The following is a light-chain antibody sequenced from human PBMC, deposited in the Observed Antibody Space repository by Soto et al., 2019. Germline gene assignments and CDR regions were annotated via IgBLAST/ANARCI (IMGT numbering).Light chain of an antibody. CDR3: QQYNTYPLT. Sequence: DIQMTQSPSTLSASVGDRITITCRASQSISTWLAWYQQKPGKAPKLLIHKASSLECGVPSRFSGSGSGTDFNITISSLQPDDFATYYCQQYNTYPLTFGGGTTVEIK. V-gene: IGKV1-5*03. CDR2: KAS. CDR1: QSISTW. J-gene: IGKJ4*01.